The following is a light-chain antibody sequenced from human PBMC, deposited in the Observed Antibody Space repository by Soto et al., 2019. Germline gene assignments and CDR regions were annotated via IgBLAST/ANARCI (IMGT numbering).Light chain of an antibody. CDR1: QSISSY. CDR3: QQRRSWPVT. CDR2: DGS. Sequence: EIVLTQSPATLSLSPGESATLSCRASQSISSYLAWYQQKPGQAPRLLIYDGSNRATGIPARFSGSGSETDFTLTISSLEPEDFASYYCQQRRSWPVTFGGGTKVEIK. V-gene: IGKV3-11*01. J-gene: IGKJ4*01.